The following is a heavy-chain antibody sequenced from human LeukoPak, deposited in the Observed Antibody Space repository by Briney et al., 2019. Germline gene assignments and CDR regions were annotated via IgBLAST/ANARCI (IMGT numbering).Heavy chain of an antibody. CDR2: INPSGGST. CDR1: GGTFSSYA. Sequence: ASVKVSCKASGGTFSSYAISWVRQAPGQGLEWMGIINPSGGSTSYAQKFQGRVTMTRDMSTSTVYMELSSLRSEDTAVYYCARDYDYHYGMDVWGQGTTVTVSS. D-gene: IGHD3-16*01. CDR3: ARDYDYHYGMDV. V-gene: IGHV1-46*01. J-gene: IGHJ6*02.